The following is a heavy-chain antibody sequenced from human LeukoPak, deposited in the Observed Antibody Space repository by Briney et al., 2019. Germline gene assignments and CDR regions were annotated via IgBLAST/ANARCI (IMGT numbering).Heavy chain of an antibody. CDR1: GFTVSSNY. V-gene: IGHV3-53*01. CDR2: IYSGGST. CDR3: ARDHAYTYGSGSYPYYYYGMDV. Sequence: QPGESLRLSCAASGFTVSSNYMSWVRQAPGKGLEWVSVIYSGGSTYYADSVKGRFTISRDNSKNTLYLQMNSLRAEDTAVYYCARDHAYTYGSGSYPYYYYGMDVWGQGTTVTVSS. J-gene: IGHJ6*02. D-gene: IGHD3-10*01.